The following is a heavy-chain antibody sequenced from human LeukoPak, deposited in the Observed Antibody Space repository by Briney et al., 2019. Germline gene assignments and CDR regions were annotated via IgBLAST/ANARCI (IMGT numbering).Heavy chain of an antibody. CDR1: GFTFSSYA. D-gene: IGHD3-3*01. Sequence: PGGSLRLSCAASGFTFSSYAMSWVRQAPGKGLEWVSAISGSGGSTYYADSVKGRLTISRDNSKNTLYLQMNSLRAEDTAVYYCAKENRITIFGVVISHIEDYQLWGQGTTVTVSS. V-gene: IGHV3-23*01. CDR2: ISGSGGST. J-gene: IGHJ6*02. CDR3: AKENRITIFGVVISHIEDYQL.